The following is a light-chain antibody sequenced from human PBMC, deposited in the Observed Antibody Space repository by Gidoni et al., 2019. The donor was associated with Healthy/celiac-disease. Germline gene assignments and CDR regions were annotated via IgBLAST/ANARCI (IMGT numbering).Light chain of an antibody. V-gene: IGLV2-23*01. J-gene: IGLJ2*01. CDR1: SSDVGSYHL. CDR2: EGS. CDR3: CSYAGSSTSYVV. Sequence: QSALTPPASVSGSPGRSLPISCTGTSSDVGSYHLVSWYQQHPGKAPKLMIYEGSKRPSGVSNRFSGSKSGNTASLTISGLQAEDEADYYCCSYAGSSTSYVVFGGGTKLTVL.